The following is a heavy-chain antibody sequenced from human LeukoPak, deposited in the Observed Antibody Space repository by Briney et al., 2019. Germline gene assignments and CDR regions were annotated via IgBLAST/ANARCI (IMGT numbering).Heavy chain of an antibody. CDR2: IDPDGNET. CDR3: ARIWYFGDNNWRYFDY. J-gene: IGHJ4*02. Sequence: GGSLRLSCAASGFTFSNYWMSWVRQAPGKGLEWVANIDPDGNETQYVGSVKGRFTTSRDNAKNSLYLQMNSLRAEDTAMYYCARIWYFGDNNWRYFDYWVRGTLVSVSS. V-gene: IGHV3-7*01. CDR1: GFTFSNYW. D-gene: IGHD1-20*01.